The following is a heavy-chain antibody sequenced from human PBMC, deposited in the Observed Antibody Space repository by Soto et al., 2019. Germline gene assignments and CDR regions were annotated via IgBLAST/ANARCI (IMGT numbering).Heavy chain of an antibody. J-gene: IGHJ5*02. Sequence: ASVKVSCKASGYTFTSYDINWVRQATGQGLEWMGWMNPNSGNTGYAQKFQGRVTMTRNTSISTAYMELSSLRSEDTAVYYCSRRIRYSSSTTSYWWVDPWGQGTLVTVS. V-gene: IGHV1-8*01. CDR1: GYTFTSYD. D-gene: IGHD2-2*01. CDR3: SRRIRYSSSTTSYWWVDP. CDR2: MNPNSGNT.